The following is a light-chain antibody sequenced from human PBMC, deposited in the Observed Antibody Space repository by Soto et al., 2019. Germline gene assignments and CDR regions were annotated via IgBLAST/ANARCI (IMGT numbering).Light chain of an antibody. CDR2: VGTGGIVG. V-gene: IGLV9-49*01. J-gene: IGLJ1*01. CDR3: GADHGSGSGFVYV. CDR1: SGYSNYQ. Sequence: QAVVTQPPSASASLGASVTLTCTLNSGYSNYQVDWYQQRPGKGPRFVMRVGTGGIVGSKGDGIPDRFSVLSSGLNRYLTIKNIQEEDESDFHCGADHGSGSGFVYVFGTGTKLTVL.